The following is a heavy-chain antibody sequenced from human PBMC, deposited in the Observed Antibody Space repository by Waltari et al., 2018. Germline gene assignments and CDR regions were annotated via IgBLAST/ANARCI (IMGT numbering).Heavy chain of an antibody. J-gene: IGHJ3*01. CDR1: GFNCVCYD. CDR3: ARQFTTDDPFDV. V-gene: IGHV3-48*03. D-gene: IGHD1-1*01. CDR2: ISGGGGTI. Sequence: DEQLAESGGGLVQPGGSLRVTCVGSGFNCVCYDMNWVRQVPGKGLEWLAYISGGGGTIYHGDSLRGRFTISRDNAEQSVSLQMDSLTVEDTAVYYCARQFTTDDPFDVWGPGTMVTVSS.